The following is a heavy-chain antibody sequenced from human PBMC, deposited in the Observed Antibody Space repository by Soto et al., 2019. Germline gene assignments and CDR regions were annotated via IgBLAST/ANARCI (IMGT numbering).Heavy chain of an antibody. CDR2: IYWDDDK. Sequence: QITLKESGPTLVTPTQTLTLTCSFSGFSLTTRPMGVGWIRQPPGKALEWLAVIYWDDDKRYSPSLRNRLTITKDTSHKQVVLTVTNMDPVDTATYYCAHRLGGYTWNDGYLDYWGQGILVTVSS. J-gene: IGHJ4*02. CDR3: AHRLGGYTWNDGYLDY. CDR1: GFSLTTRPMG. D-gene: IGHD1-20*01. V-gene: IGHV2-5*02.